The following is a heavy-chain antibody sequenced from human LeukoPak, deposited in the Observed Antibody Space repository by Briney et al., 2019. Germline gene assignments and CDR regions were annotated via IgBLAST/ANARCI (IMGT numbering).Heavy chain of an antibody. CDR1: GFTLRFTT. J-gene: IGHJ5*02. CDR2: IGTLSGTK. V-gene: IGHV3-48*02. CDR3: ARDLGRSGHYLGWFDP. Sequence: GGCPRDSSVDPGFTLRFTTMYSGREGLPRRVWSSLYIGTLSGTKYYADSLKGRFTISRDNAKNSLYLQWDSLGDEDAAVYYCARDLGRSGHYLGWFDPWGQGTLVTVS. D-gene: IGHD3-22*01.